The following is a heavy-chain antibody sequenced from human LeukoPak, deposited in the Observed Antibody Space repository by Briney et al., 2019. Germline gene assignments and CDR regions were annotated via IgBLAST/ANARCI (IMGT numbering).Heavy chain of an antibody. CDR1: GYSFTSYW. Sequence: GEALQISCNASGYSFTSYWIAWVRQMPGKGLEWMGMIWPGDSDTRYSPSFQGQVTISADKSISTAYLQWSSLKASDTAMYYCARLGISAWFPGDCWGQGTLVTVSS. V-gene: IGHV5-51*01. J-gene: IGHJ4*02. D-gene: IGHD3-10*01. CDR3: ARLGISAWFPGDC. CDR2: IWPGDSDT.